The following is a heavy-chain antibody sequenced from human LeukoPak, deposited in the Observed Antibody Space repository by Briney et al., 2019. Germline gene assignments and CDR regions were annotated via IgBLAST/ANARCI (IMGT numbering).Heavy chain of an antibody. CDR1: GGTFSFYA. Sequence: ASVKVSCKASGGTFSFYAMNWVRQAPGHGLEWMGWISGYNGYTHYAHNLQGRVTMTTDTSTSTAYMELRSLRSDDTAVYYCARDEARYSSGYYPNWFVPWGQGPLVNVSS. CDR3: ARDEARYSSGYYPNWFVP. CDR2: ISGYNGYT. D-gene: IGHD3-22*01. V-gene: IGHV1-18*01. J-gene: IGHJ5*02.